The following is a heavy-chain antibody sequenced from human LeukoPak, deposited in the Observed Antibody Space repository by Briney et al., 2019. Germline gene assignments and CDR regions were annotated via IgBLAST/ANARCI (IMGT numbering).Heavy chain of an antibody. V-gene: IGHV7-4-1*02. D-gene: IGHD5-24*01. Sequence: GASVKVSCKASGYTFSSYAMNWVRQAPGQGLEWMGWINTNTGNPTYAQGFTGRFVFSLDTSVSTAYLQISSLKAEDTAVYYCARDGTPMAAIVPVYWGQGTLVTVSS. CDR3: ARDGTPMAAIVPVY. J-gene: IGHJ4*02. CDR1: GYTFSSYA. CDR2: INTNTGNP.